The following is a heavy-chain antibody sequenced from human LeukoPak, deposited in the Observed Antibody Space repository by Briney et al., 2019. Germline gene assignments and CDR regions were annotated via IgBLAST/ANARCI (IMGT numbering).Heavy chain of an antibody. CDR3: ARLFYDSSGNGGYFDY. V-gene: IGHV5-51*01. J-gene: IGHJ4*02. CDR1: GYSFTRYW. D-gene: IGHD3-22*01. Sequence: GESLKISCKGSGYSFTRYWIGWVRQMPGKGLEWMGSIYPGVSDTRYSPSFQGQVTISADKSISNAYLQWSSLKASDTAMYYCARLFYDSSGNGGYFDYWGQGTLVTVSS. CDR2: IYPGVSDT.